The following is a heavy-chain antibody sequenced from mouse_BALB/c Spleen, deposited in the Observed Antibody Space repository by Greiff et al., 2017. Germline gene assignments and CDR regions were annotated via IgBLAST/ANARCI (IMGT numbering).Heavy chain of an antibody. V-gene: IGHV14-3*02. CDR1: GFNIKDTY. CDR3: ASYDYDVAMDY. Sequence: VQLQQSGAELVKPGASVKLSCTASGFNIKDTYMHWVKQRPEQGLEWIGRIDPANGNTKYDPKFQGKATITADTSSNTAYLQLSSLTSEDTAVYYCASYDYDVAMDYWGQGTSVTVSS. CDR2: IDPANGNT. D-gene: IGHD2-4*01. J-gene: IGHJ4*01.